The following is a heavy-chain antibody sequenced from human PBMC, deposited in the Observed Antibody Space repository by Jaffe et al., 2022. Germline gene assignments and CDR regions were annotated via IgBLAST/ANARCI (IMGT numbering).Heavy chain of an antibody. CDR3: ARRPAMVQGVIHYYYYMDV. J-gene: IGHJ6*03. CDR2: INHSGST. CDR1: GGSFSGYY. V-gene: IGHV4-34*01. Sequence: QVQLQQWGAGLLKPSETLSLTCAVYGGSFSGYYWSWIRQPPGKGLEWIGEINHSGSTNYNPSLKSRVTISVDTSKNQFSLKLSSVTAADTAVYYCARRPAMVQGVIHYYYYMDVWGKGTTVTVSS. D-gene: IGHD3-10*01.